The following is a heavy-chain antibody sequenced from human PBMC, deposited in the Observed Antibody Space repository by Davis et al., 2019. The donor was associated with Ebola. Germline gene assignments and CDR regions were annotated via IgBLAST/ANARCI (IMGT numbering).Heavy chain of an antibody. CDR3: VKDPGFDIVLMATARLNGGAFDI. CDR2: ISSNGGST. CDR1: GFPFSSYA. D-gene: IGHD2-8*01. Sequence: PGGSLRLSCSASGFPFSSYAMHWVRQAPGKGLEYVSAISSNGGSTYYADSVKGRFTISRDNSKNTLYLQMSSLRAEDTDVYYCVKDPGFDIVLMATARLNGGAFDIWGQGTMVTVSS. V-gene: IGHV3-64D*06. J-gene: IGHJ3*02.